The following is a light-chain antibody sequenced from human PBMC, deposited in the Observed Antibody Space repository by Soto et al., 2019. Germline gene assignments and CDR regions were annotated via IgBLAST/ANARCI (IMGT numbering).Light chain of an antibody. J-gene: IGLJ2*01. V-gene: IGLV2-8*01. Sequence: QSALIQPTSASGSPGQSVTISCTGTSSDVGGYNYVSWYQQHPGKAPKLMIYEVSKRPSGVPDRFSGSKSGNTASLTVSGLQAEDEADYYCSSYAGSNNLGVFGGGTKLTVL. CDR2: EVS. CDR3: SSYAGSNNLGV. CDR1: SSDVGGYNY.